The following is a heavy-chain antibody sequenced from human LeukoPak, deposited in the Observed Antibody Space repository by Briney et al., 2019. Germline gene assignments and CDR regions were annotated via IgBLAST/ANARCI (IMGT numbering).Heavy chain of an antibody. CDR1: GGSISSYY. Sequence: KPSETLSLTCNVSGGSISSYYWTWIRQPAGKGLEWIGRIYTSGTTNYNPSLKSRVTMSVDTSNNQFSLKLSSVTAADTAVYYCARRRTGTYYFDYWGQGTLVTVSS. J-gene: IGHJ4*02. D-gene: IGHD1-14*01. CDR3: ARRRTGTYYFDY. CDR2: IYTSGTT. V-gene: IGHV4-4*07.